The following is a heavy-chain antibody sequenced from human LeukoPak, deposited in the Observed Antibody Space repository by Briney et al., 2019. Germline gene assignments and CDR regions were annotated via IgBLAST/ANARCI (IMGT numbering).Heavy chain of an antibody. Sequence: SETLSLTCTVSGGSVSSGSYYWSWIRQPPGKGLEWIGYIYYSGRTNYNPSLKSRVTLSVDTSQNQFSLQLSSVTAADPAVYYCARDHYYGSGDDYYYYYGMDVWGKGTTVSVSS. J-gene: IGHJ6*04. V-gene: IGHV4-61*01. CDR1: GGSVSSGSYY. CDR3: ARDHYYGSGDDYYYYYGMDV. D-gene: IGHD3-10*01. CDR2: IYYSGRT.